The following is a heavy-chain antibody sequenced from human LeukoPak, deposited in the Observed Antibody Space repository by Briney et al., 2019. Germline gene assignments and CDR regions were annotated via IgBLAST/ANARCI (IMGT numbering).Heavy chain of an antibody. CDR1: GFTFSSYS. D-gene: IGHD3-22*01. CDR2: ISSSSTI. Sequence: PGGSRLSCAASGFTFSSYSMNWVRQAPGKGLEWVSYISSSSTIYYADSVKGRFTISRDNAKNSLYLQMNSLRDEDTAVYYCARDWDYYDSSGIDYWGQGTLVTVSS. J-gene: IGHJ4*02. V-gene: IGHV3-48*02. CDR3: ARDWDYYDSSGIDY.